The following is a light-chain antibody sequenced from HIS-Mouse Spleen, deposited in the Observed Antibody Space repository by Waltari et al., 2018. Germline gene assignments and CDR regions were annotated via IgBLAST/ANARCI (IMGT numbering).Light chain of an antibody. CDR2: EDS. CDR1: ALPKKY. Sequence: SYELTQPPSVSVSPGQTARNTCSGDALPKKYAYWYQQKSGQAPVLVIYEDSKRPSGIPERVAGSSSGTMATLTISGAQVEDEADYYCYSTDSSGNHRVFGGGTKLTVL. J-gene: IGLJ2*01. V-gene: IGLV3-10*01. CDR3: YSTDSSGNHRV.